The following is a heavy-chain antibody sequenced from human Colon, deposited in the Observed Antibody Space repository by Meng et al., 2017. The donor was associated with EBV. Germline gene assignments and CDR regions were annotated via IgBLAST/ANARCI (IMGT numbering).Heavy chain of an antibody. V-gene: IGHV4-4*02. J-gene: IGHJ5*02. Sequence: QVVLQGSGAGRVKPSGTLSLTCAVSGTSISTSNWWSWIRQSPGEGLEWIGAIYHNGQTNYNPSLKSRVSMSVDESKNEFSLNLKSVTAADTAVYYCARDGGVTHIPWGQGVLVTVSS. CDR3: ARDGGVTHIP. CDR2: IYHNGQT. CDR1: GTSISTSNW. D-gene: IGHD2-8*02.